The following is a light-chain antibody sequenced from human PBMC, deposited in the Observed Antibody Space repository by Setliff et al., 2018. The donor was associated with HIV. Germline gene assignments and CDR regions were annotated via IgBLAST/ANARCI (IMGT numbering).Light chain of an antibody. Sequence: QSALTQPASVSGSPGQSITISCTGSSSDVGGYNYVSWYQQHPGKAPKLMIYDVSQRPSGVSDRFSGSKSGITASLTISGLQPEDESDYYCSSRIVSSALHVFGTGTKVTVL. V-gene: IGLV2-14*03. CDR2: DVS. J-gene: IGLJ1*01. CDR1: SSDVGGYNY. CDR3: SSRIVSSALHV.